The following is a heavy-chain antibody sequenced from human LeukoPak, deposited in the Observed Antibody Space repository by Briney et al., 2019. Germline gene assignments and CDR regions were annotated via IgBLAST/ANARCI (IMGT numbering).Heavy chain of an antibody. CDR3: AKQSGLSIFYYFDY. D-gene: IGHD2/OR15-2a*01. J-gene: IGHJ4*02. V-gene: IGHV3-7*03. Sequence: GGSLRLSCAASGFTFSSYWMSWVRQAPGKGLEWVANIKQDGSEKYYVDSVKGRFTISRDNSKNTLYLQMNSLRAEDTAVYYCAKQSGLSIFYYFDYWGQGTLVTVSS. CDR2: IKQDGSEK. CDR1: GFTFSSYW.